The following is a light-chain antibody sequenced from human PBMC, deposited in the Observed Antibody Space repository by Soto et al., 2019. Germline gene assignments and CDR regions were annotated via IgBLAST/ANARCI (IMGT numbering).Light chain of an antibody. CDR3: QQYGSSPRT. J-gene: IGKJ1*01. V-gene: IGKV3-20*01. CDR2: GAS. Sequence: EIVLTQSPGTLSLSPGERATLSCRASQSIRNNQLAWYQQKPGQAPRLLIYGASSRATGIPDRISGRGSGTDFTLIINRLEPEDVAVYYCQQYGSSPRTFGQGTKVEI. CDR1: QSIRNNQ.